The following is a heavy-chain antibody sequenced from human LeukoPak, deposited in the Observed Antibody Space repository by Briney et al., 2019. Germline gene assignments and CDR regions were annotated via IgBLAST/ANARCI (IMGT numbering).Heavy chain of an antibody. CDR1: RGSISRYY. V-gene: IGHV4-59*03. CDR2: IYYSGST. D-gene: IGHD3-3*01. J-gene: IGHJ4*02. CDR3: SSSVRFLEWLSPLPVGY. Sequence: LGSLSLTCALPRGSISRYYWSWIWQTPGEGLEWSGHIYYSGSTNYNHSLKSRGAISVDPSKNQFSLKLSSVTAADAAVYYCSSSVRFLEWLSPLPVGYWGQGALVTVSS.